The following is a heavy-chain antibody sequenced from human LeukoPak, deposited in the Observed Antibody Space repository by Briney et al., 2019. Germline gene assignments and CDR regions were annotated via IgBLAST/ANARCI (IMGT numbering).Heavy chain of an antibody. J-gene: IGHJ4*02. Sequence: PSETLSLTCTVSGASVTGYYWSWVRQAPGKGLEYIGYIYYSARTDYNPSLKSRATISLHTSKNQFSLSLTSVTAADTAVYFCARIDDYGDSGYFDFWGQGTLVTASS. CDR3: ARIDDYGDSGYFDF. CDR1: GASVTGYY. D-gene: IGHD4-17*01. V-gene: IGHV4-59*02. CDR2: IYYSART.